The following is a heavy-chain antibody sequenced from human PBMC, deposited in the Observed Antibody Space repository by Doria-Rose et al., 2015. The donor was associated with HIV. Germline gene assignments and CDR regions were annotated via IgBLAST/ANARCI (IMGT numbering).Heavy chain of an antibody. J-gene: IGHJ4*02. CDR1: FSGYY. CDR2: INHTGST. D-gene: IGHD3-3*01. CDR3: AATYYDFWSGYLGDKHYFDH. V-gene: IGHV4-34*01. Sequence: FSGYYWSWIRQPPEKGLEWIGEINHTGSTNYNPSLKSRVTISVETSKNQFSLTLTSVTAADTAVYYCAATYYDFWSGYLGDKHYFDHWGQGTLVTVSS.